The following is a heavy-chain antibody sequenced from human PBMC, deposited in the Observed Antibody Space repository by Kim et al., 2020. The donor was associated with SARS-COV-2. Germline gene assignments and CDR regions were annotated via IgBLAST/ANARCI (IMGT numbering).Heavy chain of an antibody. V-gene: IGHV3-48*02. D-gene: IGHD2-2*01. CDR3: ASDQGFCSSNSCYNYYYGMDV. CDR1: GFTFSSYS. J-gene: IGHJ6*02. Sequence: GGSLRLSCAASGFTFSSYSMNWVRQAPGKGLEWVSYISSSSSTIYYADSVKGRFTISRDNAKNSRYLQMNSLRDEDTAVYYCASDQGFCSSNSCYNYYYGMDVWGQGTKDTVSS. CDR2: ISSSSSTI.